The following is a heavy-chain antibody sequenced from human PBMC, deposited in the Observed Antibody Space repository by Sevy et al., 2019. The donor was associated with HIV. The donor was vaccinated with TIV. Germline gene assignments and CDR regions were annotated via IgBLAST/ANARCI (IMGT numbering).Heavy chain of an antibody. J-gene: IGHJ4*02. Sequence: GGSLRLSCTTSGFTFDDYAMSWFRQAPGKGLEWVAFITRNSYESYGGTADYAGSVKGRFIISREYSKSVAYLKMNSLKTEDTAVYYCTRGLATADNPEYYYDYWGQGTLVTVSS. CDR1: GFTFDDYA. D-gene: IGHD5-12*01. V-gene: IGHV3-49*03. CDR2: ITRNSYESYGGTA. CDR3: TRGLATADNPEYYYDY.